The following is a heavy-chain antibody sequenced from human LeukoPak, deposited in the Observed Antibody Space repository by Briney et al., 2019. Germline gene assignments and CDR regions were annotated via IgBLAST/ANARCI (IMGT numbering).Heavy chain of an antibody. J-gene: IGHJ4*02. D-gene: IGHD3-22*01. V-gene: IGHV4-38-2*02. CDR2: IYHSGST. CDR3: AREGGYYDSSGYYYSSVLFDY. Sequence: SETLSLTCTVSGYSISSGYYWGWIRQPPGQGLEWIGSIYHSGSTNYNPSLKSRVTISVDTSKNQFSLKLSSVTAADTAVYYCAREGGYYDSSGYYYSSVLFDYWGQGTLVTVSS. CDR1: GYSISSGYY.